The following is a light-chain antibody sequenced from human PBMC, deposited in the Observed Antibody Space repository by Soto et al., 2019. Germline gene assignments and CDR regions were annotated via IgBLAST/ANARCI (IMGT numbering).Light chain of an antibody. CDR3: QQRSNLPPA. Sequence: EIVLTQSPATLSLSPGERATLSCRASQSVSSYLAWYQQKPGHAPRLLIYDASNRATGIPARFSGSGSGTDFTLTISSLGPEDFAVYYWQQRSNLPPAFGQGTKVEI. CDR2: DAS. V-gene: IGKV3-11*01. J-gene: IGKJ1*01. CDR1: QSVSSY.